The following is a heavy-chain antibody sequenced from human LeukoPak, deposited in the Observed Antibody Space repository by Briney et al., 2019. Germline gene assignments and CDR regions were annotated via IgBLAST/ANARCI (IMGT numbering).Heavy chain of an antibody. CDR2: ISYSGST. D-gene: IGHD1-26*01. V-gene: IGHV4-39*01. CDR1: GGXISSSSNF. Sequence: PSETLSLTCTVSGGXISSSSNFWGWIRQPPGKGLEWIGSISYSGSTYYNPSLKSRVTISVDTPKNQFSLKLSSVTAADTAVYYCARLTPYSGSPLGDYWGQGTLVTVSS. J-gene: IGHJ4*02. CDR3: ARLTPYSGSPLGDY.